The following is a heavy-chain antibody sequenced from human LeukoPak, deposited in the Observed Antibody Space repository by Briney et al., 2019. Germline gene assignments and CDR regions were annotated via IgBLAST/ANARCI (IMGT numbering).Heavy chain of an antibody. CDR2: IYYSGST. J-gene: IGHJ4*02. V-gene: IGHV4-59*13. D-gene: IGHD3-22*01. CDR3: TRNYDSSGYTTFGY. CDR1: GGSISTYY. Sequence: SETLSLTCTVSGGSISTYYWSWTRQPPGTGLEWIGHIYYSGSTNYNPSLKSRVTIAVDTSKNHLSLKLSSVTAADTAVYYCTRNYDSSGYTTFGYWGRGTLVTVS.